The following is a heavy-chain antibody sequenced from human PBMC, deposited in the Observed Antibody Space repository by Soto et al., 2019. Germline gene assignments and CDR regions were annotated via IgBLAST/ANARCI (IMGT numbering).Heavy chain of an antibody. J-gene: IGHJ4*02. CDR1: GFTFSSYG. CDR2: IKQDGSEK. CDR3: AKERLGYCSSTSCLMPDDY. Sequence: GGSLRLSCAASGFTFSSYGMSWVRQAPGKGLEWVANIKQDGSEKYYVDSVKGRFTISRDNAKNSLYLQMNSLRAEDTAVYYCAKERLGYCSSTSCLMPDDYWGQGTLVTVSS. V-gene: IGHV3-7*01. D-gene: IGHD2-2*01.